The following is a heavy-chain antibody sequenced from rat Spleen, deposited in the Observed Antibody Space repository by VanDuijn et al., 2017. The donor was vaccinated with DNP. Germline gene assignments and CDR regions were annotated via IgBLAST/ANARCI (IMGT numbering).Heavy chain of an antibody. V-gene: IGHV2-41*01. CDR3: ARDLIIRDTTSAMDA. CDR2: IWKNGAT. D-gene: IGHD4-3*01. Sequence: QVQLIESGPGLVQPSQTLSLTCTVAGFSLTSYNVHWVRQPPGKGLEWMGVIWKNGATRYNSALKSRLSFSKATSKSQVFLKVNRLQTEDTATYYCARDLIIRDTTSAMDAWGQGTSVTVSS. J-gene: IGHJ4*01. CDR1: GFSLTSYN.